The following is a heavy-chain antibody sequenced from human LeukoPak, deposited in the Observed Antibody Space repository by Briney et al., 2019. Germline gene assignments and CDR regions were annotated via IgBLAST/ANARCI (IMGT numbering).Heavy chain of an antibody. V-gene: IGHV3-23*01. CDR3: AKWALGGIVGGNFDY. D-gene: IGHD3-10*01. Sequence: GRSLRLSCAASGFTFSSYAMRWVRQAPGKGLEWVSAISGSGGSTYYADSVKGRFTISRDNSKNTLYLQMNSLRAEDTAVYYCAKWALGGIVGGNFDYWGQGTLVTVSS. CDR1: GFTFSSYA. CDR2: ISGSGGST. J-gene: IGHJ4*02.